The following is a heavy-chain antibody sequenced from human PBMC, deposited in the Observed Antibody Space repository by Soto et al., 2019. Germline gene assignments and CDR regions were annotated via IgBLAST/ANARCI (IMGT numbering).Heavy chain of an antibody. CDR3: VRDSARIVVVPRVDGDNWLDP. CDR1: GFTFSDYF. Sequence: GGSLRLSCAASGFTFSDYFMSWIRQAPGKGLEWVSFISGSSDNIKYADSVKGRFTISRDNAKNSLYLQMNSLRAEDTAVYYCVRDSARIVVVPRVDGDNWLDPWGQGILVTVSS. CDR2: ISGSSDNI. D-gene: IGHD2-2*01. V-gene: IGHV3-11*06. J-gene: IGHJ5*02.